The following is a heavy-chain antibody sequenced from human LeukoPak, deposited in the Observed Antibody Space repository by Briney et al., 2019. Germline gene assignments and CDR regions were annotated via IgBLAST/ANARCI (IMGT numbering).Heavy chain of an antibody. J-gene: IGHJ3*01. CDR1: GFTFSDYC. CDR2: ISSSGSTI. CDR3: ARVAYYDSRAQDV. Sequence: GGSLRLSCAASGFTFSDYCMSWIRQAPGKGLEWVSYISSSGSTIYYADSVKGRFTISRDNAKNSLYLQMNSLRAEDTAVYYCARVAYYDSRAQDVWGQGTMVTVSS. D-gene: IGHD3-22*01. V-gene: IGHV3-11*04.